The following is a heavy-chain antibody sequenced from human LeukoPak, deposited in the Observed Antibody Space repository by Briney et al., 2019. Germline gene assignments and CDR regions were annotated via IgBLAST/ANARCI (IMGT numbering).Heavy chain of an antibody. CDR2: ISWDRGTT. CDR1: GFTFNKYA. J-gene: IGHJ4*02. Sequence: GVSLRLSCEASGFTFNKYAMHWVRQAPGKGLEGVSGISWDRGTTGYGDSVKGRFTISRDNAKNSLYLQMNSLRAEDTAVYYCAREFAIITMVRGVIIHRNHFDYWGQGTLVTVSS. V-gene: IGHV3-9*01. CDR3: AREFAIITMVRGVIIHRNHFDY. D-gene: IGHD3-10*01.